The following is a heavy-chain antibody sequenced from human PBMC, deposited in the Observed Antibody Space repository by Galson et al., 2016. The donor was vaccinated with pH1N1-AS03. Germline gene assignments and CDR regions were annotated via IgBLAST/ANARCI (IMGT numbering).Heavy chain of an antibody. CDR3: ARHSGVTTTVTNAFDI. J-gene: IGHJ3*02. V-gene: IGHV4-39*07. CDR1: SGSISSSSYY. Sequence: ETLSLTCTVSSGSISSSSYYWGWIRQPPGKGLEWIASIYYLGYTYDNPSLKSRVTISVDTSKSQFSLRLSSVTAADTAVYYCARHSGVTTTVTNAFDIWGRGTMVTVSS. D-gene: IGHD4-17*01. CDR2: IYYLGYT.